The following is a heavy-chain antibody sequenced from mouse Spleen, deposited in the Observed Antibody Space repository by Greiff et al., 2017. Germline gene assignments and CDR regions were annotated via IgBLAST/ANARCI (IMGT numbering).Heavy chain of an antibody. CDR1: GYTFTSYW. V-gene: IGHV1-69*01. J-gene: IGHJ1*01. CDR3: ARKRDDWYFDV. Sequence: VQLQQPGAELVMPGASVKLSCKASGYTFTSYWMHWVKQRPGQGLEWIGEIDPSDSYTNYNQKFKGKATLTVDKSSSTAYMQLSSLTSEDSAVYYCARKRDDWYFDVWGAGTTVTVSS. CDR2: IDPSDSYT. D-gene: IGHD3-3*01.